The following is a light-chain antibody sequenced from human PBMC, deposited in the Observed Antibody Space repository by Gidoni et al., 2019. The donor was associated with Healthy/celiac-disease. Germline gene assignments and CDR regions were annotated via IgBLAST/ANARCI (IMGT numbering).Light chain of an antibody. J-gene: IGKJ4*01. CDR1: QSVSNSY. Sequence: IVLPLSPATLALSPGERATLSCEASQSVSNSYLAWYQQTPGLAPRLLIYDASSRATGIPDRFSGSGSGTDFTLTISRLEPEDFAVYYCQQYGSSFTFXGXTKVEIK. V-gene: IGKV3D-20*01. CDR2: DAS. CDR3: QQYGSSFT.